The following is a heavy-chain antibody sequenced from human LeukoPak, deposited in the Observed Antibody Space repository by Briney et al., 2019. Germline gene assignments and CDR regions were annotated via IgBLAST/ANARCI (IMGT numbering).Heavy chain of an antibody. V-gene: IGHV4-61*01. CDR2: IYYSGSS. CDR3: ARKGNAYNYVNWFDP. Sequence: PSETLSLTCTVSGASISSSSYYWSWIRQPPGKGLEWIGYIYYSGSSNYNPSLKSRVTISVDTSKNQFSLRLSSVTAADTAVYYCARKGNAYNYVNWFDPWGQGTLVTVSS. D-gene: IGHD5-24*01. J-gene: IGHJ5*02. CDR1: GASISSSSYY.